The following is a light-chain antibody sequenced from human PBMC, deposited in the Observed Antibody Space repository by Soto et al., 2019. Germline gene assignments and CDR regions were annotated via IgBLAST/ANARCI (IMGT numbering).Light chain of an antibody. V-gene: IGKV1-33*01. J-gene: IGKJ4*01. Sequence: DIQMTQSPSSRSASVGDRVTITCQASQDISNDLNWYQQKRGKAPKLLIYDASNLETGVPSRFSGSGSGTDFTFTISSLQPEDIATYYCQQYDNLPLTFGGGTKVDIK. CDR2: DAS. CDR1: QDISND. CDR3: QQYDNLPLT.